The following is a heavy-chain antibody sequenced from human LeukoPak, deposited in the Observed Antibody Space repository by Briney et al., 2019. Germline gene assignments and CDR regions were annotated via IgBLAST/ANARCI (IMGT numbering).Heavy chain of an antibody. V-gene: IGHV3-48*03. CDR3: ARVEPPSMVREGGTFDY. CDR2: ISSSGSTI. D-gene: IGHD3-10*01. J-gene: IGHJ4*02. CDR1: GFTFSSYE. Sequence: PGGSLRLSCAASGFTFSSYEMNWVRQAPGKGLEWVSYISSSGSTIYYADSVKGRFTISRDNAKNSLYLQMNSLRAEDTAVYYCARVEPPSMVREGGTFDYWGQGTLVTVSS.